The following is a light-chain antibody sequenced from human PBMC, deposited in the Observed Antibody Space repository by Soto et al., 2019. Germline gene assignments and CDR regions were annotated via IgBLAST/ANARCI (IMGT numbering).Light chain of an antibody. J-gene: IGLJ7*01. CDR1: SSDVGDYNY. CDR3: LSHTGSRTL. Sequence: QSALTQPASVSGSPGQSITISCTGASSDVGDYNYVSWYQEHPGQVPKLIIFEVTTRPSGVSDRFSGSRSGNTASLTISGLLAEDEADYYCLSHTGSRTLFGGGTQLTVL. CDR2: EVT. V-gene: IGLV2-14*01.